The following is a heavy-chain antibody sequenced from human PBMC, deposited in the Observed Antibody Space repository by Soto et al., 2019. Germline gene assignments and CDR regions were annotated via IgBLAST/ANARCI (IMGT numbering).Heavy chain of an antibody. CDR1: GYTFTSYY. Sequence: ASVKVSCKASGYTFTSYYMHWVRQVPGQGLEWMGIINPSGGSTSYAQKFQGRVTMTRDTSTSTVYMELSSLRSEDTAVYYCARDPVHALRFLEWSPFEYWGQGTLVTVSS. D-gene: IGHD3-3*01. CDR2: INPSGGST. J-gene: IGHJ4*02. V-gene: IGHV1-46*01. CDR3: ARDPVHALRFLEWSPFEY.